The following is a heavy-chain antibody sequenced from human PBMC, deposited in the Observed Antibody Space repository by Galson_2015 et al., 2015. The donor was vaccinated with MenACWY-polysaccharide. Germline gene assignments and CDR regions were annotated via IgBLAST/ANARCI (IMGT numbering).Heavy chain of an antibody. Sequence: QSGAEVKKPGESLKISCKASGFIFTSYWIDWVRQMPGKGLEWMGTIYPRDSDTRYSPSFQGKVTISADKSISTAYLQWSSLKASDTAMYYCASRHSVITVSYAFDIWGQGTMATVSS. CDR3: ASRHSVITVSYAFDI. D-gene: IGHD3-22*01. J-gene: IGHJ3*02. CDR2: IYPRDSDT. V-gene: IGHV5-51*03. CDR1: GFIFTSYW.